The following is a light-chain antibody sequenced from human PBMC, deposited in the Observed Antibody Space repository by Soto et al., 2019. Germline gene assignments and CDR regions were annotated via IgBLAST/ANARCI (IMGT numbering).Light chain of an antibody. CDR1: QSISNY. V-gene: IGKV3-15*01. Sequence: EIVMTQSPPTLSVSPGEGVTLSCKASQSISNYLAWYQHKPGQAPRLLINGVSIRATGVPASFSGSGSGEDFTLTIISVQSEDFTVYYCQQYLNWPWTFGQGNKVEIK. J-gene: IGKJ1*01. CDR2: GVS. CDR3: QQYLNWPWT.